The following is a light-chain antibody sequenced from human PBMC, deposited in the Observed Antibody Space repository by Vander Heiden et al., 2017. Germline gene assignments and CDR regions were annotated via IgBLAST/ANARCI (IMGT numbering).Light chain of an antibody. CDR3: CSYAGSVV. Sequence: QSALSHPRPVSGSLGQSVTISCSGTSIEVGGYNYVSWYQQHPAKAPKLIIYDVSIRPSGVPDRFSGSKSGNTASLTLSGLQAEDEADYYCCSYAGSVVFGGGTKLTVL. V-gene: IGLV2-11*01. CDR2: DVS. J-gene: IGLJ2*01. CDR1: SIEVGGYNY.